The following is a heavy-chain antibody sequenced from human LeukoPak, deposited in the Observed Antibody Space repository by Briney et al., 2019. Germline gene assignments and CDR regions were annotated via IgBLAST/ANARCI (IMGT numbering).Heavy chain of an antibody. V-gene: IGHV3-23*01. CDR3: AKVAGSSGYYPEY. Sequence: PGGSLRLSCAASGFTFSSFSMSWVRQAPGKGLEWVSAITGSGGSTYYADSVKGRFTISRDNSKNTLYMQMNSLRADDTAVYYCAKVAGSSGYYPEYWGQGTLVTVSS. CDR1: GFTFSSFS. D-gene: IGHD3-22*01. J-gene: IGHJ4*02. CDR2: ITGSGGST.